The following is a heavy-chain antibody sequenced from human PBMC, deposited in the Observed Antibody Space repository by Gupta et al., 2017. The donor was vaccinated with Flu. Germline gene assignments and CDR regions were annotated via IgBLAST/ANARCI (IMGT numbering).Heavy chain of an antibody. D-gene: IGHD4-17*01. CDR2: MGGGGTTT. CDR3: AKGLTSYGDYSYCDY. V-gene: IGHV3-23*01. Sequence: VQLLESGGGLVQPGGSLRLSCAPSGFPLSSFAMSWVRQGPGEGLEWVSSMGGGGTTTYYADSVKGRFTVSRDNSRNTVHLQMNSLKAEDTAVYYCAKGLTSYGDYSYCDYWGQGALVTVSS. CDR1: GFPLSSFA. J-gene: IGHJ4*02.